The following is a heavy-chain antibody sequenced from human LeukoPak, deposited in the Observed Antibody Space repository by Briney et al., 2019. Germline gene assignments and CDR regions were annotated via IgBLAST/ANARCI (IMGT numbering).Heavy chain of an antibody. CDR2: IYYSGTT. Sequence: PSETLSLTCTASGGSISSYYWSWIRQPPGKGLEWIGYIYYSGTTNYNPSLKSRVTISVDTSKNQFSLKLSSVTAEDTAVYYCARSPTIFGVVKGIHDYWGQGTLVTVSS. D-gene: IGHD3-3*01. CDR3: ARSPTIFGVVKGIHDY. J-gene: IGHJ4*02. CDR1: GGSISSYY. V-gene: IGHV4-59*01.